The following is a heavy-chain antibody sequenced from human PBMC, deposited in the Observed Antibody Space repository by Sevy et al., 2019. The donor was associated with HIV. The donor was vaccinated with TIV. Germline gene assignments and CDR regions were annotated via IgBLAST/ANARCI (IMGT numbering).Heavy chain of an antibody. CDR1: GFTFSNAW. CDR2: IKSKTDGGTT. D-gene: IGHD3-22*01. CDR3: TTDPSYYYDSSGYYAMDY. Sequence: GGSLRLSCAASGFTFSNAWMSWVRQAPGKGREWVGRIKSKTDGGTTDYAAPVKGRFTISRDDSKNTLYLQMNSLKTEDTAVYYCTTDPSYYYDSSGYYAMDYWGQGTLVTVSS. V-gene: IGHV3-15*01. J-gene: IGHJ4*02.